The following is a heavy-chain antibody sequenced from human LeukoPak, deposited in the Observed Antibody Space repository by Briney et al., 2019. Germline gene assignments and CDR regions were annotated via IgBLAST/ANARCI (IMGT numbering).Heavy chain of an antibody. CDR3: AKDRSRFTMIVLGY. Sequence: GGSLRLSCAASGFTLSSYAMSWVRQAPGKGLEWDSAISGSGGSTYYADSVKGRFTISRDNSKNTLYLQMNSLRAEDTAVYYCAKDRSRFTMIVLGYWGQGTLVTVSS. CDR2: ISGSGGST. D-gene: IGHD3-22*01. CDR1: GFTLSSYA. J-gene: IGHJ4*02. V-gene: IGHV3-23*01.